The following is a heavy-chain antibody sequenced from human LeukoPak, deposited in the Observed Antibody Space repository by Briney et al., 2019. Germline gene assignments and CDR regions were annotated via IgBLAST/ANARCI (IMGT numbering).Heavy chain of an antibody. D-gene: IGHD3-10*01. V-gene: IGHV3-48*04. CDR1: GSTFSSYS. Sequence: GGPLRLSCAASGSTFSSYSMNWVRQAPGKGLEWVSYISSSSSTIYYADSVKGRFTISRDNAKNSLYLQMNSLRAEDTAVYYCARDFRDYYGSGKGPSDYWGQGTLVTVSS. CDR2: ISSSSSTI. J-gene: IGHJ4*02. CDR3: ARDFRDYYGSGKGPSDY.